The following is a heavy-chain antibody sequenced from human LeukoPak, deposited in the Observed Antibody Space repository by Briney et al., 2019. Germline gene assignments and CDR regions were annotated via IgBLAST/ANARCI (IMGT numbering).Heavy chain of an antibody. CDR2: IKQDGSEK. Sequence: GGSLRLSCAASGFTFSDYWMSWVRQAPGKGLEWVANIKQDGSEKRYVDSLRGRFTISRDNAKNSLDLQMNSLRAEDTAVYFCARDLYYFDSSGYYASDLWGQGTLVTVSS. CDR1: GFTFSDYW. CDR3: ARDLYYFDSSGYYASDL. V-gene: IGHV3-7*01. D-gene: IGHD3-22*01. J-gene: IGHJ5*02.